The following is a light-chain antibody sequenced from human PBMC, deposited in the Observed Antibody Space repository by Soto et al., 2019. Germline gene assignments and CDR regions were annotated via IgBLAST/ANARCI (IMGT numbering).Light chain of an antibody. CDR1: QSVSSS. J-gene: IGKJ1*01. Sequence: EIMMTQSPATLSVSPGERATLSCRASQSVSSSLAWYQQKPGQAPRLLIYGASTRATGIPARFSGSGSGTEFTLTINSLQSEDFAVYYCQQYNNWPPWTFGQGTKVDIK. CDR2: GAS. CDR3: QQYNNWPPWT. V-gene: IGKV3-15*01.